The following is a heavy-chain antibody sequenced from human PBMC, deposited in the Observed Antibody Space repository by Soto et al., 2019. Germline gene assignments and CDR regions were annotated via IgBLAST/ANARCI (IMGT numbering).Heavy chain of an antibody. CDR1: GFALNDYN. CDR2: ISGTSGAT. D-gene: IGHD2-21*01. Sequence: EVQLVESGGGLVQPGGSLRLSCAASGFALNDYNMKWVRQAPWKGLEWVSDISGTSGATYYADSVKGRFTISRDTAKNSLYLPMTNLRAKDKAIYYCLRDWAYSFDYWGQGTLVTVSS. V-gene: IGHV3-48*01. CDR3: LRDWAYSFDY. J-gene: IGHJ4*02.